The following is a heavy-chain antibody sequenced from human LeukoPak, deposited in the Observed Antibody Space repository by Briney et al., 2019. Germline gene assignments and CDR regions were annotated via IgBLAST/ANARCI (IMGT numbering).Heavy chain of an antibody. D-gene: IGHD2-15*01. CDR3: TTSPPYCSGGSCFDY. V-gene: IGHV3-15*01. J-gene: IGHJ4*02. CDR2: IKSKTDGGTT. CDR1: GFTFSNAW. Sequence: GGSLRLSCAAAGFTFSNAWMSWVRQAPGKGLEWVGRIKSKTDGGTTDYAAPVKGRFTISRDDSKNTLYLQMNSLKTEDTAVYYCTTSPPYCSGGSCFDYWGQGTLVTVSS.